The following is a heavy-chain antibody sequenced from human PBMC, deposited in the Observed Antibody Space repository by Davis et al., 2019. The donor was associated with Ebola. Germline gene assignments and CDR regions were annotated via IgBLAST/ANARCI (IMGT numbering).Heavy chain of an antibody. D-gene: IGHD1-26*01. CDR2: ISYDGSNK. V-gene: IGHV3-30*03. CDR3: ASGSYYFHY. J-gene: IGHJ4*02. Sequence: PGGSLRLSCAASGLTFSSYGMHWVRQAPGKGLEWVAVISYDGSNKYYADSVKGRFTISRDNSKNTLYLQMNSLRAEDTAVYYCASGSYYFHYWGQGTLVTVSS. CDR1: GLTFSSYG.